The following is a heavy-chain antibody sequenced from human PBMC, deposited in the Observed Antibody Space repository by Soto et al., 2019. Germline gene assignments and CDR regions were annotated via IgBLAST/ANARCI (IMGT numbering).Heavy chain of an antibody. V-gene: IGHV1-18*01. J-gene: IGHJ6*02. D-gene: IGHD6-13*01. CDR2: ISAYNGNT. Sequence: ASVKVSCKASGYTFTSYGISWVRQAPGQGLEWMGWISAYNGNTNYAQKLQGRVTMTTDTSTSTAYMELRSLRSDDTAVYYCARTQKLRRSSSWWSGYYYGMDVWGQGTTVTV. CDR1: GYTFTSYG. CDR3: ARTQKLRRSSSWWSGYYYGMDV.